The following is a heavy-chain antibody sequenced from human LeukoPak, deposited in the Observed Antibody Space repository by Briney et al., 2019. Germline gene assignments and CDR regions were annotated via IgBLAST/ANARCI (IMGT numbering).Heavy chain of an antibody. CDR1: GGSISSGDYY. V-gene: IGHV4-30-4*08. Sequence: PSETLSLTCTVSGGSISSGDYYWSWIRQPPGKGLEWIGYMYYSGSTYYNPSLKSRVTISVDTSRNQFSLKLSSVTAADTAVYYCARPYYYDSRIDPWGQGTLVTVSS. D-gene: IGHD3-22*01. CDR2: MYYSGST. CDR3: ARPYYYDSRIDP. J-gene: IGHJ5*02.